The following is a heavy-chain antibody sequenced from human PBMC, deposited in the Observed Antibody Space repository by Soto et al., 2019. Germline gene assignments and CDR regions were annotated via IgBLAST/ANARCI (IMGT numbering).Heavy chain of an antibody. Sequence: GGSLRLSCAASGFTFSSYAMHWVRQAPGKGLEWVAVISYDGSNKYYADSVKGRFTISRDNSKNTLYLQMNSLRAEDTAVYYCAYDSSGYYYSLDYWGQGTLVTVSS. V-gene: IGHV3-30-3*01. D-gene: IGHD3-22*01. CDR1: GFTFSSYA. CDR2: ISYDGSNK. CDR3: AYDSSGYYYSLDY. J-gene: IGHJ4*02.